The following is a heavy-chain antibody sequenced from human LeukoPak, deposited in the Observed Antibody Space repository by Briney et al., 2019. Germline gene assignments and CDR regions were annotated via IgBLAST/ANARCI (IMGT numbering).Heavy chain of an antibody. CDR3: ARDLRRDESSNYYYIGWFDL. J-gene: IGHJ5*01. V-gene: IGHV1-18*01. Sequence: GASVKVSCKGSGYTFSNYGINWVRQVPGQGLEWMGWIDAYNGYTIYADNLQGRVTVTTDTSTSTAHMELRSLRSDDTAVYYCARDLRRDESSNYYYIGWFDLWGQGTLVTVSS. D-gene: IGHD3-22*01. CDR2: IDAYNGYT. CDR1: GYTFSNYG.